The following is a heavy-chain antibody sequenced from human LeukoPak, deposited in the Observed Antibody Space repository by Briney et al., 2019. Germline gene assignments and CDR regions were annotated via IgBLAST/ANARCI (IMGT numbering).Heavy chain of an antibody. CDR2: IIPIFGTA. CDR1: GGTFSSYA. D-gene: IGHD3-22*01. J-gene: IGHJ4*02. V-gene: IGHV1-69*01. CDR3: ASMDYYDSSGYYYYFDY. Sequence: ASVKVSCKASGGTFSSYAISWVRQAPGQGLEWMGGIIPIFGTANYAQKFQGRVTITADESTSTAYMELSSLRSEDTAVYYCASMDYYDSSGYYYYFDYWGQGTLVTVSS.